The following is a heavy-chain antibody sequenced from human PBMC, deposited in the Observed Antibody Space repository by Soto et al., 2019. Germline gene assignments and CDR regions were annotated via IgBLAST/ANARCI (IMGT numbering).Heavy chain of an antibody. D-gene: IGHD2-15*01. CDR1: GFTFSSYG. J-gene: IGHJ4*02. CDR2: IWYDGSNK. V-gene: IGHV3-33*01. Sequence: PGGSLRLSCAASGFTFSSYGMHWVRQAPGKGLEWVAVIWYDGSNKYYADSVKGRFTISRDNSKNTLYLQMNSLRAEDTGVYYCARESLGSAAYDWGQGTLVTVSS. CDR3: ARESLGSAAYD.